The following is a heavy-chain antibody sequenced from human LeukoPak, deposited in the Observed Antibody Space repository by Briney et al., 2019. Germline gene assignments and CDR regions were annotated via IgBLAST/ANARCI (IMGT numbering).Heavy chain of an antibody. Sequence: GGSLRLSCAASGFTFSSYSMNWVRQAPGKGLEWVSYISSSGSTIYYADSVKGRFTISRDNAKNSLYLQMNSLRAEDTAVYYCASRAVAGTVGLDYWGQGTLVTVSS. CDR3: ASRAVAGTVGLDY. CDR2: ISSSGSTI. J-gene: IGHJ4*02. V-gene: IGHV3-48*04. D-gene: IGHD6-19*01. CDR1: GFTFSSYS.